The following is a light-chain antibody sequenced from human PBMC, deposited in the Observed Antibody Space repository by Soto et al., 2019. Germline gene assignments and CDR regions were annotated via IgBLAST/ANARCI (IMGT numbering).Light chain of an antibody. CDR3: RQYGRSLGFA. CDR2: DAY. V-gene: IGKV3-15*01. CDR1: QFVSTR. J-gene: IGKJ4*01. Sequence: EIVVTQSPATLSASPGERVTLTCRASQFVSTRLAWYQQRPGQVPRLLIYDAYTRALGISARFSGSGSGTEFTLTISSLQSEDFAVYTCRQYGRSLGFAFGGGTKVDIK.